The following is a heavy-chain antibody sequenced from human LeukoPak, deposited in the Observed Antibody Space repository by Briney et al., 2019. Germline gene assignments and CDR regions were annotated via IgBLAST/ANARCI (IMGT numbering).Heavy chain of an antibody. CDR2: IWYDGSNK. CDR3: AREVEGYCYYYGMDV. CDR1: GFTFSSYG. D-gene: IGHD2-15*01. Sequence: QAGRSLRLSCAASGFTFSSYGMHWVRQAPGKGLEWEAVIWYDGSNKYYADSVKGRFTISRDNSKNALYLQMNSLRAEDTAVYYCAREVEGYCYYYGMDVWGKGTTVTVSS. V-gene: IGHV3-33*01. J-gene: IGHJ6*04.